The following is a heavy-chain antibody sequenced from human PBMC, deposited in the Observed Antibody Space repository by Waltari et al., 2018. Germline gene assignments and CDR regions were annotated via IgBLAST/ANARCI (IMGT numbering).Heavy chain of an antibody. D-gene: IGHD3-22*01. CDR2: IYHSGST. V-gene: IGHV4-38-2*01. CDR3: ARPYSSGYYYGMDV. J-gene: IGHJ6*02. CDR1: GYSISSGYY. Sequence: QVQLQESGPGLVKPSETLSPTCAVSGYSISSGYYWGWIRQPPGKGLEWIGSIYHSGSTYYNPSLKSRVTISVDTSKNQFSLKLSSVTAADTAVYYCARPYSSGYYYGMDVWGQGTTVTVSS.